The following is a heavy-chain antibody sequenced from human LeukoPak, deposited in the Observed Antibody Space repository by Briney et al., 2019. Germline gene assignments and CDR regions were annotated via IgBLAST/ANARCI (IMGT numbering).Heavy chain of an antibody. CDR1: GGSISSYY. CDR3: ARSGRLRFLEWSLDAFDI. Sequence: SETLSLTCTGSGGSISSYYWSWIRQAPGEGLEWIGYIYYSGSTNYNPCLKSRVTISVETSKNQFSLKLSSVTAADTAVYYCARSGRLRFLEWSLDAFDIWGQGTMVTVSS. CDR2: IYYSGST. J-gene: IGHJ3*02. V-gene: IGHV4-59*01. D-gene: IGHD3-3*01.